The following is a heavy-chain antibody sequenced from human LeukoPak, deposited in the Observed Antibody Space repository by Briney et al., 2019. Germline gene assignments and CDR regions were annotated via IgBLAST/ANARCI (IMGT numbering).Heavy chain of an antibody. D-gene: IGHD2-2*01. CDR2: VYYSGST. CDR3: TTVVPAALHFDY. V-gene: IGHV4-31*11. CDR1: GGSFSGYY. J-gene: IGHJ4*02. Sequence: SETLSLTCAVYGGSFSGYYWSWIRQHPGKGLEWVGYVYYSGSTYYNPSLKSRVTISVDTSKNQFSLKLSSVTAADTAVYYCTTVVPAALHFDYWGQGSLVTVSS.